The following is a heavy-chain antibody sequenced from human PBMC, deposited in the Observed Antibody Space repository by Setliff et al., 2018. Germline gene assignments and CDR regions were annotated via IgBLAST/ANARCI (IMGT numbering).Heavy chain of an antibody. D-gene: IGHD3-10*01. J-gene: IGHJ4*02. CDR2: IDPSGNT. CDR3: ARSLGSGSYYNSRPFYSDY. CDR1: GGSISSGSNY. V-gene: IGHV4-61*09. Sequence: PSETLSLTCTVSGGSISSGSNYWSWIRQPAGRGLEWIGHIDPSGNTNYHPSLKSRVTISGDTSKNQFSLKLTSVTAADAAVYFCARSLGSGSYYNSRPFYSDYWGQGTLVTVSS.